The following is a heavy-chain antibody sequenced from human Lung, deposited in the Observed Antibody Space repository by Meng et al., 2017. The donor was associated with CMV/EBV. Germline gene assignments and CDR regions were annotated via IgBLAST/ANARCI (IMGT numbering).Heavy chain of an antibody. D-gene: IGHD3-3*01. V-gene: IGHV4-59*08. CDR3: AGQLRFLEWLPWY. Sequence: SETLSLXCTVSGGSINSYYRSWIRQPPGNGLEWIGNIYYRGSTNYNPSFKSRVTISVDTSKSQFSLELSSVTAADTAVYYCAGQLRFLEWLPWYWGQGTLVTVSS. CDR1: GGSINSYY. CDR2: IYYRGST. J-gene: IGHJ4*02.